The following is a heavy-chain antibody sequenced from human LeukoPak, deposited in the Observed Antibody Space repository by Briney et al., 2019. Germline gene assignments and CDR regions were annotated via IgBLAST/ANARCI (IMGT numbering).Heavy chain of an antibody. V-gene: IGHV1-69*13. Sequence: SVKVSCKASGGTFSSYAISWVRQAPGQGLKWMGGIIPIFGTANYAQKFQGRVTITADESTSTAYMELSSLRSEDTAVYYCARGRTIFGVVTIPDAFDIWGQGTMVTVSS. J-gene: IGHJ3*02. CDR2: IIPIFGTA. CDR1: GGTFSSYA. CDR3: ARGRTIFGVVTIPDAFDI. D-gene: IGHD3-3*01.